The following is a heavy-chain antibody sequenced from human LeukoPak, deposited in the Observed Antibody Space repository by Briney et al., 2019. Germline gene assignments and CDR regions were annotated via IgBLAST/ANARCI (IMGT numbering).Heavy chain of an antibody. CDR1: AYTSTDYY. V-gene: IGHV1-2*06. CDR2: INPNTGVT. D-gene: IGHD3-22*01. CDR3: ARSSPTYYFDSSGYYYGDY. Sequence: ASVKVSCKASAYTSTDYYIHWVRQAPGQGLEWMGRINPNTGVTDYAQIFKGRVTMTRDTSISTAYMELSRLGSDDTAVYYCARSSPTYYFDSSGYYYGDYWGQGTLVTVSS. J-gene: IGHJ4*02.